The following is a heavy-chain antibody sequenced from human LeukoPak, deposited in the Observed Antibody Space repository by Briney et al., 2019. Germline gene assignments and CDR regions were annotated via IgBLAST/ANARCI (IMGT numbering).Heavy chain of an antibody. CDR2: IYYSGST. J-gene: IGHJ5*02. Sequence: SETLSLTCAVYGGSFSSYYWSWIRQPPGKGLEWIGYIYYSGSTNYNPSLKSRVTISVDTSKNQFSLKLSSVTAADTAVYYCARDLMTHDDYGDYTSFNWFDPWGQGTLVTVSS. D-gene: IGHD4-17*01. V-gene: IGHV4-59*01. CDR1: GGSFSSYY. CDR3: ARDLMTHDDYGDYTSFNWFDP.